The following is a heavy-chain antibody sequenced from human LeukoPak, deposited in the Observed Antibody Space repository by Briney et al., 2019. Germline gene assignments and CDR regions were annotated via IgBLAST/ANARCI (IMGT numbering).Heavy chain of an antibody. CDR3: ARGFHYYDSSGFSVTYFDN. J-gene: IGHJ4*02. Sequence: SETLSLTCTVSGVSISTSYWSWIRQPPGKGLEWIGYISFTGSTKYNPSLESRVTISVDTSKIQFSLKLSSVTAADTAVYYCARGFHYYDSSGFSVTYFDNWGQGTLVTVSS. D-gene: IGHD3-22*01. CDR1: GVSISTSY. V-gene: IGHV4-59*01. CDR2: ISFTGST.